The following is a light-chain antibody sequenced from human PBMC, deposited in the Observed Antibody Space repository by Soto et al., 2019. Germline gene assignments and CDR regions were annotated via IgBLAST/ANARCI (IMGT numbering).Light chain of an antibody. CDR3: KLRDNWWMYT. CDR1: QSVSRY. J-gene: IGKJ2*01. V-gene: IGKV3-11*01. CDR2: GGS. Sequence: EVVLTQSPATLSLSPGERATLSCRASQSVSRYLAWFQQKPGQAPRLLISGGSNEATGIPDRFSGSGSGTDFTLLISSHEPEDFVVYYCKLRDNWWMYTFGQGTNLEIK.